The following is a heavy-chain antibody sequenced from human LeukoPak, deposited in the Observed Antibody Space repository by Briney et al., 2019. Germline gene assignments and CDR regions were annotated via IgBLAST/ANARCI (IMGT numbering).Heavy chain of an antibody. V-gene: IGHV4-61*02. J-gene: IGHJ4*02. CDR2: IYTSGST. CDR3: GRAHSSGWNDY. D-gene: IGHD6-19*01. Sequence: SETLSLTCTVSGGSISSGSYYWSWIRQPAGKGLEWIGRIYTSGSTNYNPSLKSRVTISVDTSKNQFSLKLTSVTAADTAVYYCGRAHSSGWNDYWGQGTLVTVSS. CDR1: GGSISSGSYY.